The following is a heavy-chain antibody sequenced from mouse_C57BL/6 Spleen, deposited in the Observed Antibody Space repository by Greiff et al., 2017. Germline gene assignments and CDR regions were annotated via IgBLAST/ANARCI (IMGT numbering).Heavy chain of an antibody. CDR2: IDPATGGT. Sequence: QVQLQQSGAELVRPGASVTLSCKASGYTFTDYDMHWVKQTPVQGLEWIGAIDPATGGTSYNQKFKGKNIMTADKSSSTAYMELRSLTSEDSAVYEGTIDSKFSFDYWGQGTTLTVSS. CDR3: TIDSKFSFDY. CDR1: GYTFTDYD. J-gene: IGHJ2*01. V-gene: IGHV1-15*01.